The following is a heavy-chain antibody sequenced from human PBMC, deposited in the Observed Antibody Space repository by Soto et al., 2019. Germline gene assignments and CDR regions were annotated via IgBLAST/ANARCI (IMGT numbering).Heavy chain of an antibody. CDR2: ISATGGST. CDR3: AREAERYFQH. CDR1: GFTFSNYA. J-gene: IGHJ1*01. V-gene: IGHV3-23*01. Sequence: EVQLLESGGGLVQPGGSLRLSCAVSGFTFSNYALNWVRQAPGKGLEWVSLISATGGSTYYADSVQGRFTISRDNSKSTLYLQMNSLRAEDTAVYYCAREAERYFQHWGQGTLVSVSS.